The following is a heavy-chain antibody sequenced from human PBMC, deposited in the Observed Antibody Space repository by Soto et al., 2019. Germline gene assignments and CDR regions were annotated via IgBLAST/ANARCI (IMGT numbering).Heavy chain of an antibody. CDR2: ISYDGSNK. J-gene: IGHJ6*02. CDR3: AKDAGFGVVYYYYYGMDV. CDR1: GFTFSSYG. Sequence: GGSLRLSCAASGFTFSSYGMHWVRQAPGKGLEWVAVISYDGSNKYYADSVKGRFTISRDNSKNTLYLQMNSLRAEDTAVYYCAKDAGFGVVYYYYYGMDVWGQGTTVTVSS. V-gene: IGHV3-30*18. D-gene: IGHD3-3*01.